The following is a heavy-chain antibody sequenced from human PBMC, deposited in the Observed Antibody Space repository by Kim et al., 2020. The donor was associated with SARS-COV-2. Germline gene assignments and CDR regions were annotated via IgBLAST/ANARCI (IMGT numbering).Heavy chain of an antibody. CDR2: ISYDGSNK. Sequence: GGSLRLSCAASGFTFSSYGMHWVRQAPGKGLEWVAVISYDGSNKYYADSVKGRFTISRDNSKNTLSLQRNSPRAEDTAGSSCAKAQADGSNDNWFAPCG. D-gene: IGHD5-12*01. CDR1: GFTFSSYG. V-gene: IGHV3-30*18. J-gene: IGHJ5*02. CDR3: AKAQADGSNDNWFAP.